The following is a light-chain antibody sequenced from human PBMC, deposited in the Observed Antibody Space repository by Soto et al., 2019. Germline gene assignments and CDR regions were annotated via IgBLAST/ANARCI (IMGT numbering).Light chain of an antibody. J-gene: IGLJ2*01. V-gene: IGLV3-21*04. CDR3: PVCGSSRADVV. CDR2: SDP. Sequence: SYELPQPPSVSVAPAKTARISCGGNNIGSKSVHLNQRKPGQAPVQVIYSDPDLPPVTPERSPGTNSGNTATLTIIRVEAGNKAECYCPVCGSSRADVVVGGGTKLTVL. CDR1: NIGSKS.